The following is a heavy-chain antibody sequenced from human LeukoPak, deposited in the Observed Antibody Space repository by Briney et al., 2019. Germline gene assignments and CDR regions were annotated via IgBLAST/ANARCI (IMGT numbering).Heavy chain of an antibody. CDR1: GFTFSDHY. Sequence: GGSLRLSCAASGFTFSDHYMSWIRQAPGKGLEWVSYISSSNTYPNHADSVKGRFTISRDNAKNSLYLQMNSLRAEDTAVYYCATGAGSYYPFDYWGQGTLVTVSS. J-gene: IGHJ4*02. CDR2: ISSSNTYP. D-gene: IGHD3-10*01. V-gene: IGHV3-11*03. CDR3: ATGAGSYYPFDY.